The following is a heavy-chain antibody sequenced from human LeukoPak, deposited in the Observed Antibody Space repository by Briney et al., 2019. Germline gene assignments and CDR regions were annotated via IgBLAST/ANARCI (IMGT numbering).Heavy chain of an antibody. CDR1: GYSFSNHW. CDR2: IFPGDSDS. V-gene: IGHV5-51*01. J-gene: IGHJ6*02. CDR3: ARGSPVGPDGLDV. Sequence: GESLKISCKGSGYSFSNHWIAWVRQMPGKGLEWMGIIFPGDSDSTYSPSFQGQVTISADKSADTVHLQWSSLKASDTATYFCARGSPVGPDGLDVWGQGTTVTVSS. D-gene: IGHD4-23*01.